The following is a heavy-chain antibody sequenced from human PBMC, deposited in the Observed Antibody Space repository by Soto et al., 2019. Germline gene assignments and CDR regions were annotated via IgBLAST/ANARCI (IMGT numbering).Heavy chain of an antibody. J-gene: IGHJ6*02. CDR1: GYTFTTYD. CDR2: ISAYNGNT. V-gene: IGHV1-18*01. D-gene: IGHD3-22*01. Sequence: AASVKVSCKASGYTFTTYDLSWVRQAPGQGLEWMGWISAYNGNTNYAQNLQGRVTMTTDTSTSTAYMELRSLRSDDTAVYYCARVIGYYYHMDVWGQGTTVTVSS. CDR3: ARVIGYYYHMDV.